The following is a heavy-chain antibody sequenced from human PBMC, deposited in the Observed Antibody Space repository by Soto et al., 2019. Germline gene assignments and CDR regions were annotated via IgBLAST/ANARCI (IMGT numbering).Heavy chain of an antibody. D-gene: IGHD4-17*01. CDR3: AREIIPLTTDWYFDL. CDR1: GGSISGGGYY. CDR2: TYDSGST. Sequence: QVQLQESGPGLVKPSETLSLTCTVSGGSISGGGYYWSWIRQPPGKGLEWIGYTYDSGSTYYNPSPKSRISISVDTSKNQFSLRLTSVTAADTAVYYCAREIIPLTTDWYFDLWGRGTLVTVSS. J-gene: IGHJ2*01. V-gene: IGHV4-30-4*01.